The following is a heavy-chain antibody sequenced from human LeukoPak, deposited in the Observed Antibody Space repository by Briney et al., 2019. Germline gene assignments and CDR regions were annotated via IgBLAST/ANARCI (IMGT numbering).Heavy chain of an antibody. D-gene: IGHD3-10*01. V-gene: IGHV4-38-2*01. CDR3: ARGGGTMVRDYYMDV. Sequence: SETLSLTCAVSGYSISSGYYWGWIRQPPGKGLEWIGSIYHSGSTYYNPSLKSRVTISVDTSKNQFSLKLSSVTAADTAVYYCARGGGTMVRDYYMDVWGKGTTVTVSS. J-gene: IGHJ6*03. CDR1: GYSISSGYY. CDR2: IYHSGST.